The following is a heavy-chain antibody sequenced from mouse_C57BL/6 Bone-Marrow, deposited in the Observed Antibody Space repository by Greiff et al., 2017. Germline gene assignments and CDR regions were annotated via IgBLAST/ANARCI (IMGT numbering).Heavy chain of an antibody. CDR1: GFTFSSYG. CDR2: ISSGGSYT. Sequence: EVHLVESGGDLVKPGGSLKLSCAASGFTFSSYGMSWVRQTPDKRLEWVATISSGGSYTYYPDSVKGRFTISRDNAKNTLYLQISSLKSEDTAMYYCARHGGYYAFDYWGQGTTLTVSS. D-gene: IGHD2-3*01. J-gene: IGHJ2*01. V-gene: IGHV5-6*01. CDR3: ARHGGYYAFDY.